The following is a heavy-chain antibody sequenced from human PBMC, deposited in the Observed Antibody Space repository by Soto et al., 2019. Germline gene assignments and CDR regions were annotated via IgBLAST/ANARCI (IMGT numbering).Heavy chain of an antibody. J-gene: IGHJ4*02. D-gene: IGHD6-6*01. CDR2: IYYSGST. CDR1: GVSISGYY. V-gene: IGHV4-59*01. CDR3: ARVYNSASRVFDY. Sequence: SETLSLTCTVSGVSISGYYWSWIRQPPGKGLEWIGYIYYSGSTNYNPSLNSRVTMSVDTSKNQFSLNLTTVTAADTAVYYCARVYNSASRVFDYWGQGTLVTVSS.